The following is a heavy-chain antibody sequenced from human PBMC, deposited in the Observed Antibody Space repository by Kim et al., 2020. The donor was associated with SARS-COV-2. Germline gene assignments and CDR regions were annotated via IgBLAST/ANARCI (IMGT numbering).Heavy chain of an antibody. CDR2: TTDRGDST. Sequence: GGSLRLSCAASGFTFSNYAMTWVRQAPGKGLEWVSSTTDRGDSTFYADSVRGRFTISRDNSKNTLYLQLSSLRADDTAVYYCAKGSRGQYYYWGQGTLVTVSS. CDR3: AKGSRGQYYY. CDR1: GFTFSNYA. V-gene: IGHV3-23*01. J-gene: IGHJ4*02. D-gene: IGHD2-15*01.